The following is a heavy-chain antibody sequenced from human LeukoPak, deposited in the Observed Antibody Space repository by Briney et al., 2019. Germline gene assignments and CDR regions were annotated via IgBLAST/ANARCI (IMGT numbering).Heavy chain of an antibody. D-gene: IGHD2-2*01. CDR3: AIGRWYCSITTCLNSFDY. V-gene: IGHV3-48*02. J-gene: IGHJ4*02. CDR2: ISSSSSTK. Sequence: GGSLRLSCAASGFTFSTYNINWVRQAPGKGLEWVSYISSSSSTKYYAESVKGRFTISRDDAKNSLYLQMNSLRDEDTGVYYCAIGRWYCSITTCLNSFDYWGQGTLVTVSS. CDR1: GFTFSTYN.